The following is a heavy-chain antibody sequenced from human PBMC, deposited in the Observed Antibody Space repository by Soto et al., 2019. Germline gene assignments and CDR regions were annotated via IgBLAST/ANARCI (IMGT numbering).Heavy chain of an antibody. V-gene: IGHV3-74*01. CDR3: AKDQEAHGDQFGY. CDR1: GFPFSQYW. Sequence: EVQLVESGGGLIQPGGSLRLSCAASGFPFSQYWMHWIRQAPGKGLVWVSRIKSDGSSTSYADSVKGRFTISRGNAKNTLYLQMNSLRAEDTAVYYGAKDQEAHGDQFGYWGRGTLVTVSS. CDR2: IKSDGSST. J-gene: IGHJ4*02. D-gene: IGHD4-17*01.